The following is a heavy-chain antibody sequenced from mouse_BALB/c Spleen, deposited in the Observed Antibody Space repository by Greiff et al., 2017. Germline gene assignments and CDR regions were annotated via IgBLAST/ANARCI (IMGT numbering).Heavy chain of an antibody. J-gene: IGHJ3*01. Sequence: EVKLMESGPELVKPGASVKMSCKASGYTFTSYVMHWVKQKPGQGLEWIGYINPYNDGTKYNEKFKGKATLTSDKSSSTAYMELSSLTSEDSAVYYCAGDYDGAWFAYWGQGTLVTVSA. CDR3: AGDYDGAWFAY. V-gene: IGHV1-14*01. CDR2: INPYNDGT. D-gene: IGHD2-4*01. CDR1: GYTFTSYV.